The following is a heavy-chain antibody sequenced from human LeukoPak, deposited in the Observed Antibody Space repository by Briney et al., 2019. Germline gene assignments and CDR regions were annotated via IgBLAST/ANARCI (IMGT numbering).Heavy chain of an antibody. Sequence: SETLSLTCTVSGXSISSYYWSWIRQPPGKGLEWIGYIYYSGSTNYNPSLKSRVTISVDTSKTQFSLKLSSVTAADTAVYYCARHPGDSSGYYAGELDYWGQGTLVTVSS. CDR2: IYYSGST. J-gene: IGHJ4*02. V-gene: IGHV4-59*08. CDR3: ARHPGDSSGYYAGELDY. CDR1: GXSISSYY. D-gene: IGHD3-22*01.